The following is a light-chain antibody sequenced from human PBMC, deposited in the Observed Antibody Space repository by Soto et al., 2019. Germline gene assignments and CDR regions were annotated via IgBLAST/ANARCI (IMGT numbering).Light chain of an antibody. Sequence: QSVLTQPPSVSGAPGPRVTISCTESSSNIGAGYDVHWYQQLPGTAPKLLIYGNSNRPSGVPDRFSGSKSGTSASLAITGLQAEDEADYDCQSYDSSLSGWVFGGGTKLTVL. V-gene: IGLV1-40*01. CDR2: GNS. CDR3: QSYDSSLSGWV. CDR1: SSNIGAGYD. J-gene: IGLJ3*02.